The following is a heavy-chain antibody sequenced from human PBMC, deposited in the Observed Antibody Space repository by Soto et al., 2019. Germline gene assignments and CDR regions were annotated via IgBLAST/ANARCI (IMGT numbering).Heavy chain of an antibody. J-gene: IGHJ6*02. V-gene: IGHV1-69*01. D-gene: IGHD1-1*01. Sequence: QMQLVQSGAEVKKPGSSVKVSCKASGGTFISYGFSWVRQAPGQGLEWMGGTIPMLPTPHYAQQFQGRVTITADESTNTAYMELSSLRSEDTAIYYCAGGKWNEYYYYNMDVWGQGTTVTVSS. CDR3: AGGKWNEYYYYNMDV. CDR2: TIPMLPTP. CDR1: GGTFISYG.